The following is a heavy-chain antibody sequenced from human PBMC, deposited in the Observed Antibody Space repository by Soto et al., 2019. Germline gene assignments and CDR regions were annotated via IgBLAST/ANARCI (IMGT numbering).Heavy chain of an antibody. CDR3: ARDDPAFYDY. J-gene: IGHJ4*02. V-gene: IGHV3-11*01. D-gene: IGHD5-18*01. CDR1: GFIFGDYY. CDR2: ISSSGRII. Sequence: QVQLEQSGGGLVKPGGSLRLSCAASGFIFGDYYMSWIRQAPGKGLEWIAYISSSGRIIYYGDSVRGRFTISRDNANNLLYLQMNSLGVKDTAVYYCARDDPAFYDYWGQGTLVTVSS.